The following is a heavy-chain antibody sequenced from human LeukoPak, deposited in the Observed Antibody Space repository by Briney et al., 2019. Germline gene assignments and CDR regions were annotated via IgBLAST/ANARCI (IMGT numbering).Heavy chain of an antibody. Sequence: TSETLSLTCTVSGGSISSSSHSWGWIRQPPGKGLEWTGTIYYTGRTYYNPSLESRLTISVDTSKNQFSLKLTSVTAADTAIYYCAQSLGSGNWIGNWFDPWGQGTLVTVSS. J-gene: IGHJ5*02. CDR2: IYYTGRT. V-gene: IGHV4-39*01. D-gene: IGHD1-1*01. CDR1: GGSISSSSHS. CDR3: AQSLGSGNWIGNWFDP.